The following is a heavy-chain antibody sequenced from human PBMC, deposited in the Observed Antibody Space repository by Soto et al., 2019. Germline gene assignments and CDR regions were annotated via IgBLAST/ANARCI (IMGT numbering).Heavy chain of an antibody. CDR1: GGTFSNYA. CDR3: AGARVDTAMITLDSFYCHDGKYV. V-gene: IGHV1-69*01. CDR2: IIALFSTA. D-gene: IGHD5-18*01. J-gene: IGHJ6*02. Sequence: QVQLVQSGAEVRQPGSSVKVSCKASGGTFSNYALNWVRQAPGQGLEWMGGIIALFSTANYAQKFQGIATIIADESTSTAYRELRSLRSEDTAVYYGAGARVDTAMITLDSFYCHDGKYVWGQGTTVTVAS.